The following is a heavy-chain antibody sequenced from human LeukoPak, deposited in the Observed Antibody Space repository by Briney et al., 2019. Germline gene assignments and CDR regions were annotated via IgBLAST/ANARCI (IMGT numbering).Heavy chain of an antibody. CDR2: ISSSSSYI. J-gene: IGHJ6*02. Sequence: ETLSLTCAVYGGSFSGYYWSWVRQAPGKGLEWVSSISSSSSYIYYADSVKGRFTISRDNAKNSLYLQMNSLRAEDTAVYYCARGVEMATIFEYYYYYYGMDVWGQGTTVTVSS. D-gene: IGHD5-24*01. V-gene: IGHV3-21*01. CDR3: ARGVEMATIFEYYYYYYGMDV. CDR1: GGSFSGYY.